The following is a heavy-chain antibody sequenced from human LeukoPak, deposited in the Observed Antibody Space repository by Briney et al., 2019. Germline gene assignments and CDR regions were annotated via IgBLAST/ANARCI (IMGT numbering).Heavy chain of an antibody. D-gene: IGHD2/OR15-2a*01. Sequence: GGSLRLSCAASGFSFSTYWMTWVRQAPGKGLEWVATIKHDGGEKYYVDSMKGRFTISRDNAKNSVHLQVKSLRAEDTAVYYCARDKRGNHYWGQGTLVTVSS. CDR3: ARDKRGNHY. J-gene: IGHJ4*02. CDR2: IKHDGGEK. V-gene: IGHV3-7*01. CDR1: GFSFSTYW.